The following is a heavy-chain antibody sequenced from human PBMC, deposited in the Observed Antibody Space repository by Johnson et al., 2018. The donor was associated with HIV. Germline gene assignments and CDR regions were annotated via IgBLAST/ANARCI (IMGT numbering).Heavy chain of an antibody. CDR3: ARLPSGYSRDDFDI. CDR2: ISWNSGSI. V-gene: IGHV3-9*01. CDR1: GFTFDDYV. J-gene: IGHJ3*02. Sequence: VQLLESGGGLVQPGRSLRLSCAASGFTFDDYVMHWVRQAPGKGLEWVSGISWNSGSIGYADSVKGRITISRDNSKNTLYLQMNSLKNEDTAVYYCARLPSGYSRDDFDIWGQGTMVTVSS. D-gene: IGHD5-18*01.